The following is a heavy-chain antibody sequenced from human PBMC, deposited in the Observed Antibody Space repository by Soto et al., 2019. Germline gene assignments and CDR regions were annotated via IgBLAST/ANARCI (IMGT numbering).Heavy chain of an antibody. CDR1: GYTFTSYG. Sequence: ASVKVSCKASGYTFTSYGISWVRQAPGQGLEWMGWISAYNGNTNYAQKLQGRVIMTTDTSTSTAYMELRSLRSDDTAVYYCARDETTYYDFWSGPKDAFDIWGQGTMVTVSS. CDR3: ARDETTYYDFWSGPKDAFDI. V-gene: IGHV1-18*01. D-gene: IGHD3-3*01. CDR2: ISAYNGNT. J-gene: IGHJ3*02.